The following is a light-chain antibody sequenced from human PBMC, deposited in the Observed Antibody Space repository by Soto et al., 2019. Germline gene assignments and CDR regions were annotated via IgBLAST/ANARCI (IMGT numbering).Light chain of an antibody. J-gene: IGKJ2*03. CDR1: QDISLS. Sequence: DIQLTQSPSFLSASVGDRVTVSCRASQDISLSLAWFQQKAGKVPQLLVYPASTLQDGVPSRFSGSGSGTYFTLTINNLQAEDFATYYCQHLRTYPFSLGQGPKLDIK. CDR3: QHLRTYPFS. V-gene: IGKV1-9*01. CDR2: PAS.